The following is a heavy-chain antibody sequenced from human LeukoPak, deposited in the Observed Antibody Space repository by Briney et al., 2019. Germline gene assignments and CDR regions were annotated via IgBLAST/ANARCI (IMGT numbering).Heavy chain of an antibody. CDR3: ARHVTVTYDAFDL. CDR2: VYYKGDT. Sequence: SETLSLTCSVSGGSTTGYFWTWTRQPPGKGPEWIGYVYYKGDTSYSPSLDSRVSISVDTSKKQFSLKLNSVTAADTAMYYCARHVTVTYDAFDLWGQGTMVTVSS. D-gene: IGHD4-11*01. V-gene: IGHV4-59*08. J-gene: IGHJ3*01. CDR1: GGSTTGYF.